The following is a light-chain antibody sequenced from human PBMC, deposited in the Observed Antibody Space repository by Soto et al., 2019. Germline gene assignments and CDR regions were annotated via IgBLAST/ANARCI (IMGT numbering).Light chain of an antibody. V-gene: IGKV1-5*03. J-gene: IGKJ1*01. CDR1: QTISSW. CDR3: KKYSIYPWT. Sequence: DIQMPQSHSTLSGSVGERSTITCRASQTISSWLAWYQQKPGKAPKLLIYKASTLKSGVPSRFSGSGSGTEFTLTISSLQSDEFATYYCKKYSIYPWTFGKGNKVDI. CDR2: KAS.